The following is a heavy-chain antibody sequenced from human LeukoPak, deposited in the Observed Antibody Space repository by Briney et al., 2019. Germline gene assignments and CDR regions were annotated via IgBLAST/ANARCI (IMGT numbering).Heavy chain of an antibody. CDR3: ARVMVRGVTPLDY. V-gene: IGHV4-59*08. J-gene: IGHJ4*02. CDR1: GGSISSYY. Sequence: SETLSLTCTVSGGSISSYYWNWIRQPPGKGLEWIGYIYYSGSTNYNPSLKSRVTISVDTSKNQFSLKLSSMTAADTAVYYCARVMVRGVTPLDYWGQGTLVTVSS. CDR2: IYYSGST. D-gene: IGHD3-10*01.